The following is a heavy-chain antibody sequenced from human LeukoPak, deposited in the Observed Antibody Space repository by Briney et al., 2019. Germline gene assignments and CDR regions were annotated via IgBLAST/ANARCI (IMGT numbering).Heavy chain of an antibody. CDR2: IRQDGSEK. CDR3: ARTGYIDEGFDY. CDR1: GFTFISYW. V-gene: IGHV3-7*04. J-gene: IGHJ4*02. Sequence: GGSLRLSCTTSGFTFISYWMSWVRQAPGKGLEWVANIRQDGSEKYYVDSVKGRFTISRDNAKNSLYLQMNSLRAEDTAVYYCARTGYIDEGFDYWGQGTLVTVSS. D-gene: IGHD1-1*01.